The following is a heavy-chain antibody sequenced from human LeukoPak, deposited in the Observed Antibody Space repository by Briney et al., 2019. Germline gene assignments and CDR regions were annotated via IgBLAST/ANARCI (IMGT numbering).Heavy chain of an antibody. Sequence: SETLSLTCTVSGYSISSGYYWGWIRQPPGKGLEWIGSIYYSGSTYYNPSLKSRVTISVDTSKNQFSLKLSSVTAADTAVYYCARLPNYYDSSGYSHPAFDIWGQGTMVTVSS. V-gene: IGHV4-38-2*02. CDR3: ARLPNYYDSSGYSHPAFDI. CDR2: IYYSGST. CDR1: GYSISSGYY. J-gene: IGHJ3*02. D-gene: IGHD3-22*01.